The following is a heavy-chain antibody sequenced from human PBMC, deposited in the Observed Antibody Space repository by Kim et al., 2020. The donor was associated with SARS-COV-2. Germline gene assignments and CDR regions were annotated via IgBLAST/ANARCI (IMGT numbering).Heavy chain of an antibody. CDR2: INHSGST. J-gene: IGHJ4*02. Sequence: SETLSLTCAVYGGSFSGYYWSWIRQPPGKGLEWIGEINHSGSTNYNPSLKSRVTISVDTSKNQFSLKLSSVTAADTAVYYCARGGNHLSGLFDYWGQGTLVTVSS. CDR1: GGSFSGYY. CDR3: ARGGNHLSGLFDY. V-gene: IGHV4-34*01. D-gene: IGHD2-15*01.